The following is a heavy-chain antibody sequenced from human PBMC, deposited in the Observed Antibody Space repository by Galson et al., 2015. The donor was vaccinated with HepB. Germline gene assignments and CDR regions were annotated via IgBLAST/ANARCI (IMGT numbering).Heavy chain of an antibody. Sequence: SVRLSCAASGFTFSGSAMHWVRQASGKGLEWVGRIRSKANSYATAYAASVKGRFTISRDDSKNTAYLQMNSRKTEDTAVYFCTRRYCSSTSCYAGYNWFDPWGQGTLVTVSS. V-gene: IGHV3-73*01. D-gene: IGHD2-2*01. CDR3: TRRYCSSTSCYAGYNWFDP. CDR1: GFTFSGSA. CDR2: IRSKANSYAT. J-gene: IGHJ5*02.